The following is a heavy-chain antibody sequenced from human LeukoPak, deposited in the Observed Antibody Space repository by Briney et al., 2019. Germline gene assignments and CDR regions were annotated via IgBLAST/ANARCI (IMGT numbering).Heavy chain of an antibody. V-gene: IGHV4-39*01. CDR3: AKAGVRYFDSSGLYAFDF. CDR2: IYYSGST. Sequence: SETLSLTCAVSGGSISSTSYYWAWIRQPPGKGLEWIGTIYYSGSTYHNPSLKSRVTLSVDTSRNQSSLRLSSVDAADTAVNYCAKAGVRYFDSSGLYAFDFWGQGTTVTVSS. J-gene: IGHJ3*01. CDR1: GGSISSTSYY. D-gene: IGHD3-22*01.